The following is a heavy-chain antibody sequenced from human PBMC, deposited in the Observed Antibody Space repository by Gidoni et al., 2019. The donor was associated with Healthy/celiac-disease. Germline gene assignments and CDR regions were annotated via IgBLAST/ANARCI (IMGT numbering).Heavy chain of an antibody. CDR3: AKDGRRAEQWLAFYYYYYMDV. CDR1: GFTCSVYG. D-gene: IGHD6-19*01. J-gene: IGHJ6*03. CDR2: IRYDGSNK. Sequence: QVQLVESGGGVVQPGGSLRIAWAASGFTCSVYGMYWVRQAPGKGLEWVAFIRYDGSNKYYADSVKGRFTISRDNSKNTLYLQMNSLRAEDTAVYYCAKDGRRAEQWLAFYYYYYMDVWGKGTTVTVSS. V-gene: IGHV3-30*02.